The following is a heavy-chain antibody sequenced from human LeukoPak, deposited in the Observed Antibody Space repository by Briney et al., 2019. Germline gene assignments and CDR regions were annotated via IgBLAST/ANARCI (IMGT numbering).Heavy chain of an antibody. Sequence: ASVKVSCKASGYTFTSYGISWVRQAPGQGLEWMGWISAYNGNTNYAQKLQGRVTMTTDTSTSTAYMELRSLRSDDTAVYCCARDSKYCSGGSCYSDYWGQGTLVTVSS. CDR3: ARDSKYCSGGSCYSDY. J-gene: IGHJ4*02. CDR2: ISAYNGNT. V-gene: IGHV1-18*01. CDR1: GYTFTSYG. D-gene: IGHD2-15*01.